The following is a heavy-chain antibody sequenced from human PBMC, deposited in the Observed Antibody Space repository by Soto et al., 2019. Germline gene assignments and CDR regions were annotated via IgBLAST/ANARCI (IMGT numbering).Heavy chain of an antibody. J-gene: IGHJ4*02. CDR1: GGTFSSYA. V-gene: IGHV1-69*13. Sequence: SVKVSCKSSGGTFSSYAISWVRQAPGQGLEWMGGIIPIFGTANYAQKFQGRVTITADESTSTAYMELSSLRSEDTAVYYCARISSSWYRSFDYWGQGTLVTVSS. CDR3: ARISSSWYRSFDY. D-gene: IGHD6-13*01. CDR2: IIPIFGTA.